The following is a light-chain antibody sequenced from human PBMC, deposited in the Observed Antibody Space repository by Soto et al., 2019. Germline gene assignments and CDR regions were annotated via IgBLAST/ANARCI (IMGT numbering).Light chain of an antibody. CDR3: QQRSNWPRFT. CDR2: DAS. Sequence: EIVLTQSPATLSLSPGERATLSCRASQSVSSYLAWYQQKPGQAPRLLIYDASNRATGIPARFSGSGSGTDFTLTISSLEPEGFAVYYCQQRSNWPRFTFGGGTKV. V-gene: IGKV3-11*01. CDR1: QSVSSY. J-gene: IGKJ4*01.